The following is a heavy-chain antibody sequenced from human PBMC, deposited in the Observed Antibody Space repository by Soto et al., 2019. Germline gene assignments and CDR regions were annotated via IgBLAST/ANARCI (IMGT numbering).Heavy chain of an antibody. Sequence: ASVKVSCKASGYTFTGYYMHWVRQAPGQGLEWMGWINPNSGGTNYAQKFQGRVTMTRDTSISTAYMELSRLRSDDTAVYYCARTGIKDHSSGWYRYWGQGTLVTSPQ. CDR3: ARTGIKDHSSGWYRY. D-gene: IGHD6-19*01. J-gene: IGHJ4*02. CDR1: GYTFTGYY. V-gene: IGHV1-2*02. CDR2: INPNSGGT.